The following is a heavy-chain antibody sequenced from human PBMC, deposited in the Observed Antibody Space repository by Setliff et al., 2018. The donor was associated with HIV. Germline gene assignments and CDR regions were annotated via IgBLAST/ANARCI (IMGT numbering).Heavy chain of an antibody. CDR3: ARIPYDGRSYGRFDT. V-gene: IGHV4-31*03. CDR1: CGSISSGSYY. CDR2: IHYSGAT. D-gene: IGHD3-22*01. Sequence: SETLSLTCTVSCGSISSGSYYWTWIRHHPENGLEWIAYIHYSGATNYNPSLKSRVTISIDTSKNQFSLRLTSVTAADTAVYYCARIPYDGRSYGRFDTWGQGTLVTVSS. J-gene: IGHJ5*02.